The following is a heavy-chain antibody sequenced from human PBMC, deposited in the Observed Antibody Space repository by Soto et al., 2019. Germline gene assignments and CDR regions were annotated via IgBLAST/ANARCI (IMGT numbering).Heavy chain of an antibody. D-gene: IGHD2-15*01. V-gene: IGHV4-30-4*01. CDR3: ASEYCSAGSCYLDY. J-gene: IGHJ4*02. Sequence: ASETLSLTCTVSGGSISSGDYYWSWVRQPPGKGLEWIGYIYYSGSTYYSPSLKSRVTISVDTSKNQFSLKLSSVTAADTAVYYCASEYCSAGSCYLDYWGQGTLVTVSS. CDR1: GGSISSGDYY. CDR2: IYYSGST.